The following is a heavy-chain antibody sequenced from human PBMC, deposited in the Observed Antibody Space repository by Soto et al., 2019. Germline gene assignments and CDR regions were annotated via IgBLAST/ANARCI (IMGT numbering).Heavy chain of an antibody. J-gene: IGHJ4*02. CDR1: GYTFTYYA. V-gene: IGHV1-3*04. D-gene: IGHD1-7*01. CDR3: VRFSGTPV. CDR2: INTGNGKT. Sequence: QVQLVQSGPEVKKPGASVKVSCKTSGYTFTYYALHWVRQAPGQGLEWMGWINTGNGKTKYSQNFQGRLTITRDTSATTLYMELSSLRSEDTTVYYCVRFSGTPVWGQGTLVTVSS.